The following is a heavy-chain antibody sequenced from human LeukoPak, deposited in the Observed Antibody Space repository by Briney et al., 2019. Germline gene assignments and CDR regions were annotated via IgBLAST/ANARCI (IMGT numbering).Heavy chain of an antibody. J-gene: IGHJ4*02. V-gene: IGHV3-21*04. Sequence: GGSLRLSCAASGFTFSSYSMNWVRQAPGKGLEWVSSISSSSSYIYYADSVKGRFTISRDNAKNSLYLQMNSLRAEDTAVYYCAKDSPDDSSGLWGQGTLVTVSS. D-gene: IGHD3-22*01. CDR1: GFTFSSYS. CDR2: ISSSSSYI. CDR3: AKDSPDDSSGL.